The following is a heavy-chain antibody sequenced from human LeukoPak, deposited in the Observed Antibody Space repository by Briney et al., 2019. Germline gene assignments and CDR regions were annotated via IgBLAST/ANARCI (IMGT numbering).Heavy chain of an antibody. V-gene: IGHV4-38-2*02. CDR3: PRDETYCDIWIGSAGGGKGNYLDY. Sequence: SETLSLTCTVSGYSISNGYYWGWMRQPPGKGLEWSGIFYISGRTNYNPSLKSRVIISVDTSKNYCSLKLSSVTAADTAMYYSPRDETYCDIWIGSAGGGKGNYLDYWGQGILVTVSS. CDR1: GYSISNGYY. D-gene: IGHD3-3*01. J-gene: IGHJ4*02. CDR2: FYISGRT.